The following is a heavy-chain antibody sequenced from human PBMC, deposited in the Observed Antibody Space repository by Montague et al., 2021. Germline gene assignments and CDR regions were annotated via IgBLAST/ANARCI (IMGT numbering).Heavy chain of an antibody. CDR2: IKYDGSRT. CDR3: ARSASAAALDP. J-gene: IGHJ5*02. D-gene: IGHD6-25*01. V-gene: IGHV3-74*01. Sequence: SLRLSCAASGSTFSNYWIHWVRQAPGKGLVWVSHIKYDGSRTGYADSVEGRFTISRDNAKNTLYLQMNSLRVDDTAVYYCARSASAAALDPWGQGTLVTVSS. CDR1: GSTFSNYW.